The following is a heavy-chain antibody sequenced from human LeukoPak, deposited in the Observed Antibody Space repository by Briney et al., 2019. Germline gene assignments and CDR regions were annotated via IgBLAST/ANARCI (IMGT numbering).Heavy chain of an antibody. V-gene: IGHV1-8*01. CDR1: GYTFTSYD. CDR3: ARVIRLLWFGELPEGWFDP. D-gene: IGHD3-10*01. J-gene: IGHJ5*02. Sequence: ASVKVSCKASGYTFTSYDINWVRQATGQGLEWMGWMNPNSGNTGYAKKFRGRVTMTRNTSISTAYMELSSLRSEDTAVYYCARVIRLLWFGELPEGWFDPWGQGTLVTVSS. CDR2: MNPNSGNT.